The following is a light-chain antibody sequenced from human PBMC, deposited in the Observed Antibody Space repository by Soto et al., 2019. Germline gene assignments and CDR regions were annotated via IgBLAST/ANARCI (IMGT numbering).Light chain of an antibody. CDR3: QTWDTGARVV. Sequence: QSVLTQSPSASASLGASVKLTCTLSSGHRSYAIAWHQQQPEKGARYLMKLSSDGSHSKGDGIPDRFSGSSSGAERYLTISSLQSEDEADYYCQTWDTGARVVFGGGTKLTVL. CDR1: SGHRSYA. J-gene: IGLJ2*01. CDR2: LSSDGSH. V-gene: IGLV4-69*01.